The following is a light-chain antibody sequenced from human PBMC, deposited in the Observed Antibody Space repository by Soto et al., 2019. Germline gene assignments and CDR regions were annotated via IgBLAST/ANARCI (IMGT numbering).Light chain of an antibody. Sequence: EIVLTQSPATLSLSPGERANLSCRASQSVSSYLAWYQQKPGQAPRLLIYDASNRATGIPARFSGSGSGTDLTLTISSLEPEDFAVYYCQQRSNWPPLFSFGPGTKVDIK. CDR3: QQRSNWPPLFS. J-gene: IGKJ3*01. CDR1: QSVSSY. V-gene: IGKV3-11*01. CDR2: DAS.